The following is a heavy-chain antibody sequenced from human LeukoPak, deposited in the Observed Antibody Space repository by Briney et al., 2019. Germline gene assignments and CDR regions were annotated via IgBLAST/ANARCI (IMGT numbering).Heavy chain of an antibody. V-gene: IGHV5-51*01. D-gene: IGHD3-10*01. CDR2: IFPGDSDT. J-gene: IGHJ6*03. Sequence: GESLKISCKGSGYSFNTYWIGWVRQMPGKGLEWMGIIFPGDSDTRYSPSFQGQVTISADKSINTAYLQWSSLKASDSAMYYCARYDYGLGSYYYYMDVWGKGTSVTISS. CDR1: GYSFNTYW. CDR3: ARYDYGLGSYYYYMDV.